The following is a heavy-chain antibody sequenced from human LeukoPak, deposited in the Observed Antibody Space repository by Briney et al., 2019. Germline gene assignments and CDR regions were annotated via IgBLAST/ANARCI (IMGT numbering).Heavy chain of an antibody. D-gene: IGHD1-20*01. J-gene: IGHJ4*02. CDR3: ARGYDLSY. Sequence: SCKASGGTFSSYAMHWVRQAPGKGLEWVAVISYDGSNKYYADSVKGRFTISRDNSKNTLYLQMNSLRAEDTAVYYCARGYDLSYWGQGTLVTVSS. CDR2: ISYDGSNK. CDR1: GGTFSSYA. V-gene: IGHV3-30-3*01.